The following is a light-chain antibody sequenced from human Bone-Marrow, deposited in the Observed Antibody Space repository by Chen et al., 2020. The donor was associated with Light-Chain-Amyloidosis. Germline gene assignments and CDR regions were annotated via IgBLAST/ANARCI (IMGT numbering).Light chain of an antibody. CDR2: AAS. V-gene: IGKV1-8*01. J-gene: IGKJ4*01. CDR3: QQYGTSPLT. CDR1: QGISSY. Sequence: IRMTQSPASSSASTGDSVTITRRASQGISSYLAWYQQNPGKAPKLLIYAASTLPSGVPSGCSGSGSGTDFTLTIRCLQSEDFAMYYCQQYGTSPLTFGGGTKVEIK.